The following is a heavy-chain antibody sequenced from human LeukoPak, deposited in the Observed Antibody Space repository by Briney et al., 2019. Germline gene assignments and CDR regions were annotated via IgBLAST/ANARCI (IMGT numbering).Heavy chain of an antibody. V-gene: IGHV1-3*01. CDR1: GYTFTSYA. CDR3: ARDPITYSSSWEVGRLGFDY. CDR2: INAGNGNT. D-gene: IGHD6-13*01. Sequence: GASVKVSCKASGYTFTSYAMHWVRQAPGQRLEWMGWINAGNGNTKYSQKFQGRVTITRDTSASTAYMELSSLRSEDTAVYYCARDPITYSSSWEVGRLGFDYWGQGTLVTVSS. J-gene: IGHJ4*02.